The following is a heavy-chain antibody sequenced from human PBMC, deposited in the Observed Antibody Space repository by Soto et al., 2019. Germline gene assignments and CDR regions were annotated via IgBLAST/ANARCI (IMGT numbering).Heavy chain of an antibody. Sequence: EVQLLESGGGLVQPGGSLRLSCAASGFTFSTFDMTWVRQPPGKGLEWVSLIRGSSGSTYYADSVKGRFTISKDISKNTLYLQMNSLRAEDTALYFWVKGAWLDYWGQGNMVTVSS. V-gene: IGHV3-23*01. J-gene: IGHJ4*02. CDR3: VKGAWLDY. CDR2: IRGSSGST. CDR1: GFTFSTFD.